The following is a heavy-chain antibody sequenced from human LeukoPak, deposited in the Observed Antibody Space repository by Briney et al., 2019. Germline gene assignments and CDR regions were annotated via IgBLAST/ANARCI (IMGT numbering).Heavy chain of an antibody. CDR3: ARVESLQWLVYCHYYMDV. CDR2: ISPYNGNT. V-gene: IGHV1-18*01. J-gene: IGHJ6*03. Sequence: ASVKVSCKASGYIFINYGISWVRQAPGQGLEWMGWISPYNGNTNYAQKFQGRVTMTTDTSTNTAYMELRSLRSDDTAVYYCARVESLQWLVYCHYYMDVWGKGTTVTISS. D-gene: IGHD6-19*01. CDR1: GYIFINYG.